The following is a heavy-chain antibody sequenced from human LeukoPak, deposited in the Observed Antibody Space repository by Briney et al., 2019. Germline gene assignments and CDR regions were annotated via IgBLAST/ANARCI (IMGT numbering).Heavy chain of an antibody. J-gene: IGHJ4*02. Sequence: GGSLRLSCAASGFTFSSYAMSWVRQAPGKGLEWVSTISGSGDSTYNADSVKGRFTISRDNSKNTLYLQMNSLRAEDTAVYYCAEQETHDFGGNSPHFDFWGQGTLVTVSS. D-gene: IGHD4-23*01. CDR1: GFTFSSYA. CDR2: ISGSGDST. V-gene: IGHV3-23*01. CDR3: AEQETHDFGGNSPHFDF.